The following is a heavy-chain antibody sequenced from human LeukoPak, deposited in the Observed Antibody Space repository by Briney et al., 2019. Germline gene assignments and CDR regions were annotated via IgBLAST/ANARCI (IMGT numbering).Heavy chain of an antibody. V-gene: IGHV3-66*02. CDR1: GFTFSDYY. J-gene: IGHJ5*02. CDR3: ARAREYLAVDL. CDR2: IYSAGNT. Sequence: GGSLRLSCAASGFTFSDYYMSWIRQAPGKGLEWVSVIYSAGNTYYADSVKGRFTISRDNSKNTLFLQMDSLRAEDTAVYYCARAREYLAVDLWGQGTQVTVSS. D-gene: IGHD2/OR15-2a*01.